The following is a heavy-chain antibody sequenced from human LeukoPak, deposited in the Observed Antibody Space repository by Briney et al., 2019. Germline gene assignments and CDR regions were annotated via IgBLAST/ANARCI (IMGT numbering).Heavy chain of an antibody. D-gene: IGHD1-26*01. CDR3: ARPRNWSYRCFDY. Sequence: SETLSLTCTVSGGSISSSSYYWGWIRQPPGKGLEWIGRIYTSGSTNYNPSLKSRVTISVDTSKNQFSLKLSSVTAADTAVYYCARPRNWSYRCFDYWGQGTLVTVSS. CDR2: IYTSGST. J-gene: IGHJ4*02. CDR1: GGSISSSSYY. V-gene: IGHV4-39*07.